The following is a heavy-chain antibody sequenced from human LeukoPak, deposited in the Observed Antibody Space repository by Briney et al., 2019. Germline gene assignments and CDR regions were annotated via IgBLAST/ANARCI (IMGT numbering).Heavy chain of an antibody. CDR1: GYTFTSYY. D-gene: IGHD6-19*01. J-gene: IGHJ4*02. Sequence: ASVKVYCKASGYTFTSYYMHWVRQAPGQGLEWMGIINPSGGSTSYAQKFQGRVTMTRDTSTSTVYMELSSLRSEDTAVYYCARSFRAVAGTSPIRYWGQGTLVTVSS. V-gene: IGHV1-46*01. CDR2: INPSGGST. CDR3: ARSFRAVAGTSPIRY.